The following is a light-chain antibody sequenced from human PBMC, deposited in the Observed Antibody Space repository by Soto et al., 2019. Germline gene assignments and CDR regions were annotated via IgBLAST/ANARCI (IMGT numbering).Light chain of an antibody. CDR3: QQYYSTPL. CDR2: WAS. CDR1: QSVLYSSNNKNY. J-gene: IGKJ1*01. V-gene: IGKV4-1*01. Sequence: DIVMTQSPDSLAVSLGERATINCKSSQSVLYSSNNKNYLAWYQQKPGQPPKLLIYWASTRESGVPDRFSGSGSGTDFTLTISSLQAEDVAFYYCQQYYSTPLFGQGTKVEIK.